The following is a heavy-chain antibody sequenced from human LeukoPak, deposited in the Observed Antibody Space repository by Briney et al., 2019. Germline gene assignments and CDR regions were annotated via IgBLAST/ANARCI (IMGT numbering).Heavy chain of an antibody. CDR1: RFTFSSYS. CDR2: IYYSGST. J-gene: IGHJ4*02. D-gene: IGHD6-13*01. CDR3: ARQVLTYSSRDYFDY. Sequence: PGGSLRLSCAASRFTFSSYSMNWIRQPPGKGLEWIGSIYYSGSTYYNPSLKSRVTISVDTSKNQFSLKLSSVTAADTAVYYCARQVLTYSSRDYFDYWGQGTLVTVSS. V-gene: IGHV4-39*01.